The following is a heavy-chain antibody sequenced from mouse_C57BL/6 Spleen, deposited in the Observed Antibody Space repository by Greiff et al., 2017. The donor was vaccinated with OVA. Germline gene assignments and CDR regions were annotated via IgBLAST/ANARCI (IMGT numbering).Heavy chain of an antibody. CDR1: GYTFTSYW. V-gene: IGHV1-69*01. Sequence: VQLQQPGAELVMPGASVKLSCKASGYTFTSYWMHWVKQRPGQGLEWIGEIDPSDSYTNYNQKFKGKSTLTVDKSSSTAYMQLSSLTSEDSAVYYCARGGTGYDMDYWGQGTSVTVSS. D-gene: IGHD3-3*01. CDR2: IDPSDSYT. J-gene: IGHJ4*01. CDR3: ARGGTGYDMDY.